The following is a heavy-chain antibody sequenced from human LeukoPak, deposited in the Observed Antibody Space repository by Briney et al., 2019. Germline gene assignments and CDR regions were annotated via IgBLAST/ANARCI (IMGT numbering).Heavy chain of an antibody. D-gene: IGHD3-10*01. V-gene: IGHV4-34*01. CDR2: INHRGSP. J-gene: IGHJ3*02. Sequence: PSETLSLTCAVYGGSFSGYYWSWIRQPPGKGLEWIGEINHRGSPNYTPSLKSRVTISIDTSKNQFSLKLSPVTAADTAVYYCARDLSDYYGSGSYRPIDAFDIWGQGTMVTVSS. CDR1: GGSFSGYY. CDR3: ARDLSDYYGSGSYRPIDAFDI.